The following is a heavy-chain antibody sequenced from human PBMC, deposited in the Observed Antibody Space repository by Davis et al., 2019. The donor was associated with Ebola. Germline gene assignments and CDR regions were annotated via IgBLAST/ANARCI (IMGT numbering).Heavy chain of an antibody. CDR1: SGSISTYY. Sequence: SETLSLTCTVSSGSISTYYWGWIRQPPGKGLEWIGSIYYSGSTYYNPSLKSRVTISVDTSKNQFSLKLSSVTAADTAVYYCARQSSSSWGDYWGQGTLVTVSS. CDR3: ARQSSSSWGDY. CDR2: IYYSGST. D-gene: IGHD6-6*01. V-gene: IGHV4-39*01. J-gene: IGHJ4*02.